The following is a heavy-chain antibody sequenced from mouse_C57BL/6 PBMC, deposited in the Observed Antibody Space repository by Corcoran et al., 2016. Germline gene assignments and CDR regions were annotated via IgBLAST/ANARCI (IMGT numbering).Heavy chain of an antibody. CDR3: AYDYDDGGYIDV. CDR2: INPNNGGT. D-gene: IGHD2-4*01. Sequence: EVQLQQSGPELVKPGASVKISCKASGYTFTDYYMNWVKQSHGKSLEWIGDINPNNGGTSYNQKFKGKATLTVDKSSSTAYMELRSLTSEDSAVYYCAYDYDDGGYIDVWGTGTTVTVSS. CDR1: GYTFTDYY. J-gene: IGHJ1*03. V-gene: IGHV1-26*01.